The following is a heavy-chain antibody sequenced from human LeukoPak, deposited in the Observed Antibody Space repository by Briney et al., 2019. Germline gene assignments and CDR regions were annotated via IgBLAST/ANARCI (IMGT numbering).Heavy chain of an antibody. CDR1: ALSFSAYY. D-gene: IGHD3-22*01. J-gene: IGHJ4*02. CDR3: VRAYRRGYSDEFYY. CDR2: IDGSDAGI. V-gene: IGHV3-11*01. Sequence: PGRSLRLSCAASALSFSAYYMSWFRQAPGKGLEWLSYIDGSDAGIFYADSVRGRFTISRDNAKNSLYLQRNSLRGEDTALYYCVRAYRRGYSDEFYYSGQESLVTVSS.